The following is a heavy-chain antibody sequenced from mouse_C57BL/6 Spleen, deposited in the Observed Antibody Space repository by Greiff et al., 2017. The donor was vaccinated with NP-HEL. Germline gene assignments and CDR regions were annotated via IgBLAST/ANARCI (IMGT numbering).Heavy chain of an antibody. V-gene: IGHV1-55*01. J-gene: IGHJ3*01. CDR3: ARYGYGSSYAD. D-gene: IGHD1-1*01. Sequence: VQLQQPGAELVKPGASVKMSCKASGYTFTSYWITWVKQRPGQGLEWIGDIYPGSGSTNYNEKCKSKATLTVDTSSSTAYMQLSSRTSEDAAVYYCARYGYGSSYADWGKGTLVTVSA. CDR2: IYPGSGST. CDR1: GYTFTSYW.